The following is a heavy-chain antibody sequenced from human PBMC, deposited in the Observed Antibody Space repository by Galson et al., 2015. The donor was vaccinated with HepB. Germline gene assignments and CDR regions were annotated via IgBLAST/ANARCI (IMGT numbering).Heavy chain of an antibody. CDR2: SRKRGNSYIT. CDR1: GFTFSEHI. CDR3: VREGTYYYDSSGYRGALDI. D-gene: IGHD3-22*01. J-gene: IGHJ3*02. Sequence: SLRLSCAASGFTFSEHIMDWVRQAPGKGLEWVGRSRKRGNSYITEYAASVKGRFTISRDDSKNSLYLLMNSLKTEDTAVYYCVREGTYYYDSSGYRGALDIWGQGTVVTVSS. V-gene: IGHV3-72*01.